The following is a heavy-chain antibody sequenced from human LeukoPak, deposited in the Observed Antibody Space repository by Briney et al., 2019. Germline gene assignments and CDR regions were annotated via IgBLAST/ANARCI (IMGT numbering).Heavy chain of an antibody. CDR1: GGSIKNSPYY. Sequence: SETLSLTCTVSGGSIKNSPYYWGWIRQPPGKGLEWIGHIYFSGSASYSPSLKSRVTISVDTSKDQFSLRLGSVTAADTTVYYCTRPSFNYYYMDVWGKGTTVTVSS. J-gene: IGHJ6*03. CDR3: TRPSFNYYYMDV. V-gene: IGHV4-39*01. CDR2: IYFSGSA.